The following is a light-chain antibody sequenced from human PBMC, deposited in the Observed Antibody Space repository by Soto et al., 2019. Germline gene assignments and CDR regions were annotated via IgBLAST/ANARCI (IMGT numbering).Light chain of an antibody. CDR1: SNDVGGYNY. Sequence: QSALTQPASVSGSPGQSITISCTGTSNDVGGYNYVSWYQQYPGKAPKLMIYDVSNRPSGVSNRFSGSKSVNTASLTISGLQAEDEADYYCSSYTSSSYTSSSTLYVFGTGTKLTVL. CDR3: SSYTSSSYTSSSTLYV. CDR2: DVS. V-gene: IGLV2-14*01. J-gene: IGLJ1*01.